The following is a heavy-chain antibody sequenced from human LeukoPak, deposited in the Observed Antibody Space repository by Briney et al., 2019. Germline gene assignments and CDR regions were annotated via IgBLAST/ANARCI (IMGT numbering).Heavy chain of an antibody. J-gene: IGHJ6*03. Sequence: GGSLRLSCAASGFTFDDYGMSWVRQAPGKGLEWVSGINWNGGNTGYADSVKGRFTISRDNAKNSLYLQMNSLRAEDTAVYYCAEDNVRDEYYYYMDVWGKGTTVTISS. V-gene: IGHV3-20*04. D-gene: IGHD3-10*02. CDR1: GFTFDDYG. CDR2: INWNGGNT. CDR3: AEDNVRDEYYYYMDV.